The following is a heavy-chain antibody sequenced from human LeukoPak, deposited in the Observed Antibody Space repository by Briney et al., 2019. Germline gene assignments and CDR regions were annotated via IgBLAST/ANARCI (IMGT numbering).Heavy chain of an antibody. CDR1: GYTFTSYG. Sequence: ASVKVSCKASGYTFTSYGISWVRQAPGQGLEWMGWISAYNGNTNYAQKVQGRVTMTTDTSTSTAYMELRSLRSDDTAVYYCARDQHYYDSSGYYQGRYFDYWGQGTLVTVSS. CDR2: ISAYNGNT. CDR3: ARDQHYYDSSGYYQGRYFDY. J-gene: IGHJ4*02. D-gene: IGHD3-22*01. V-gene: IGHV1-18*01.